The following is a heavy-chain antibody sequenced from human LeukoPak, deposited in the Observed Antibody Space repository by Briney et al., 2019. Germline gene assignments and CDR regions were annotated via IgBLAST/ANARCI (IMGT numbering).Heavy chain of an antibody. CDR1: GGSISTSNYY. V-gene: IGHV4-39*07. Sequence: SETLSLTCTVSGGSISTSNYYWGWIRQPPGKGLEWIGNIFYSGSTYYSPSLRSRVTISLDTSRNQFSLKLNSVTAADTAVYYCARALYSSGYYYPGGDYYFDYWGQGTLVTVSS. CDR2: IFYSGST. J-gene: IGHJ4*02. CDR3: ARALYSSGYYYPGGDYYFDY. D-gene: IGHD3-22*01.